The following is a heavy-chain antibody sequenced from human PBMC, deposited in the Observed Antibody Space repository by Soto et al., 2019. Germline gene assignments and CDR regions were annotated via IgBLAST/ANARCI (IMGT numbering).Heavy chain of an antibody. CDR3: ARCRFNIVATLIDY. CDR2: ISYDGSNK. CDR1: GFTFSSYA. V-gene: IGHV3-30-3*01. D-gene: IGHD5-12*01. Sequence: GGSLRLSCAASGFTFSSYAMHWVRQAPGKGLEWVAVISYDGSNKYYADSVKGRFTISRDNSKNTLYLQMNSLRAEDTAVYYCARCRFNIVATLIDYWGQGTLVTVSS. J-gene: IGHJ4*02.